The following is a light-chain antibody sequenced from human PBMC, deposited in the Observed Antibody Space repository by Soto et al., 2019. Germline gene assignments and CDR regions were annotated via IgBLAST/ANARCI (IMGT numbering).Light chain of an antibody. Sequence: QSALTQPASVSGSPGQSITISCTGTSSDVGGYNYVSWFQQHPGTAPKLKIYEVSNRPSGVSHRFSGSKSGYTASLTISELQEEDEDYYYCTSFTSSRTWVFGGGTKVTVL. CDR2: EVS. V-gene: IGLV2-14*03. J-gene: IGLJ3*02. CDR3: TSFTSSRTWV. CDR1: SSDVGGYNY.